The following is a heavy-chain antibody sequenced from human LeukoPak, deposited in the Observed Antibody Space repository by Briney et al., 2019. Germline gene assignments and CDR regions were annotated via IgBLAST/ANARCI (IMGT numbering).Heavy chain of an antibody. D-gene: IGHD3-9*01. Sequence: SETLSLTCAVYGGSFSGYYWSWIRQPPGKGLEWIGEINHSGSTNYNPSLKSRVTMSVDTSKNQFPLKLSSVTAADTAVYYCARGRFDWLLHYFDYWGQGTLVTVSS. CDR1: GGSFSGYY. CDR2: INHSGST. J-gene: IGHJ4*02. CDR3: ARGRFDWLLHYFDY. V-gene: IGHV4-34*01.